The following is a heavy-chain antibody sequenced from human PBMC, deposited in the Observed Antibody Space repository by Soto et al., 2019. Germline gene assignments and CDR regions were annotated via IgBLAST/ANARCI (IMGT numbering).Heavy chain of an antibody. CDR3: AHRPSGWYLFDY. Sequence: GSGPTLVNPTQTLTLTCTFSGFSLSSSGVGVGWIRQPPGKALEWLALIYWNDDKRYSPSLKSRLTITKDTSKNQVVLTMTNMDPVDTATYYCAHRPSGWYLFDYWGQGTLVTVSS. CDR2: IYWNDDK. D-gene: IGHD6-19*01. J-gene: IGHJ4*02. V-gene: IGHV2-5*01. CDR1: GFSLSSSGVG.